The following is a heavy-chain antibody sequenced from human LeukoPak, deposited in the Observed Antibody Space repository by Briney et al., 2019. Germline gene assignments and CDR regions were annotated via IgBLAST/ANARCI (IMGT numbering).Heavy chain of an antibody. J-gene: IGHJ6*02. CDR3: AIESLYILAGSPSQYFNYYAMDV. CDR2: FDPEDGET. D-gene: IGHD3-9*01. V-gene: IGHV1-24*01. Sequence: GASVKVSCKVSGYTLTELSMHWVRQAPGKGLEWMGGFDPEDGETIYAQKFQGRVTMTEDTSTDTAYMALSSLRSEDTAVYYCAIESLYILAGSPSQYFNYYAMDVWGQGTTVTVSS. CDR1: GYTLTELS.